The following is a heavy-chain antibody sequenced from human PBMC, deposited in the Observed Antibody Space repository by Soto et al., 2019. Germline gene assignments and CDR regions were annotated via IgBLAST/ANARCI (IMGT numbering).Heavy chain of an antibody. CDR3: ARTTAVPNTLRSRYFFDY. CDR1: GYTFTGYY. J-gene: IGHJ4*02. D-gene: IGHD4-17*01. V-gene: IGHV1-2*02. CDR2: INPNSGGT. Sequence: ASVKVSCKASGYTFTGYYMHWVRQAPGQGLEWMGWINPNSGGTNYAQKFQGRVTMTRDTSKNQFSLKLSSVTAADTAVYYCARTTAVPNTLRSRYFFDYSGQETLVTVSS.